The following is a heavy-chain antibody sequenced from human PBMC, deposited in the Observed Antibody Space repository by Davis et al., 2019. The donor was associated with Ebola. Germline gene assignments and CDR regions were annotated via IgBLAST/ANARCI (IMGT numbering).Heavy chain of an antibody. CDR3: ARDKRSSWYGGMDV. D-gene: IGHD6-19*01. CDR1: GFSFYSYW. V-gene: IGHV3-7*03. Sequence: GESLKISCAASGFSFYSYWMTWVRQAPGKGLEWVANINHDGSEKYYLDSVKGRFTISRDNAKNSLYLQMNSLRAEDTAVYFCARDKRSSWYGGMDVWGQGTTVTVSS. J-gene: IGHJ6*02. CDR2: INHDGSEK.